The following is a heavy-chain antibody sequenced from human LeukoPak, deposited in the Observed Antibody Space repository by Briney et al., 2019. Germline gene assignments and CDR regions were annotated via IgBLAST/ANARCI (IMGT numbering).Heavy chain of an antibody. V-gene: IGHV3-23*01. Sequence: GGSLRLSCAASGFTFSSYGMSWVRQAPGKGLEWVSAISGSGGSTYYADSVKGRITISRDNSMNTLYLQMNSLRAEDTAVYYCAKVRWGSDNALDSWGQGTLVTGCS. CDR3: AKVRWGSDNALDS. CDR1: GFTFSSYG. CDR2: ISGSGGST. D-gene: IGHD3-16*01. J-gene: IGHJ4*02.